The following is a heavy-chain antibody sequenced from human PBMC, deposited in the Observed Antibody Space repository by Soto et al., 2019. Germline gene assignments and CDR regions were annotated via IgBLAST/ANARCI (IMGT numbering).Heavy chain of an antibody. CDR3: ARISYWGLDQ. Sequence: GGSLRLSCAASGFTFSDYYMSWIRQAPGKGLEWVSYISSSSYTNYEGALKGRFTIYRDNPKNALYLQMKSLREEDTAVYYCARISYWGLDQWGKGTLL. V-gene: IGHV3-11*06. CDR2: ISSSSYT. D-gene: IGHD2-15*01. J-gene: IGHJ5*02. CDR1: GFTFSDYY.